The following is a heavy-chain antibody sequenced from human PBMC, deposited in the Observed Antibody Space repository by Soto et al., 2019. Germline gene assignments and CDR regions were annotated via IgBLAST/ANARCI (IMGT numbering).Heavy chain of an antibody. V-gene: IGHV1-3*01. D-gene: IGHD2-15*01. CDR2: INAGNGNT. CDR3: ATDLGGGTDY. Sequence: QVQLVQSGAEVKKPGASVKVSCKASGYTFTSYAMQWVHQAPGQRLEWMGWINAGNGNTKYSQKFQGRVTITRDTSASTAYMELSSLRSEDTTVYYCATDLGGGTDYWGQGALVTASS. CDR1: GYTFTSYA. J-gene: IGHJ4*02.